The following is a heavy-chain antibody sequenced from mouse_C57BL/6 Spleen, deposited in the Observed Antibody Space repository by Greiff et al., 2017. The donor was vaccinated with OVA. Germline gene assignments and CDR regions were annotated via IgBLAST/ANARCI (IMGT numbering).Heavy chain of an antibody. V-gene: IGHV1-50*01. Sequence: QVQLQQPGAELVKPGASVKLSCKASGYTFTSYWMQWVKQRPGQGLEWIGEIDPSDSYTNYNQKFKGKATLTVDTSSSTAYMQLSSLTSEDSAVYYCARKADYDGGYAMDYWGQGTSVTVSS. D-gene: IGHD2-4*01. CDR2: IDPSDSYT. CDR3: ARKADYDGGYAMDY. CDR1: GYTFTSYW. J-gene: IGHJ4*01.